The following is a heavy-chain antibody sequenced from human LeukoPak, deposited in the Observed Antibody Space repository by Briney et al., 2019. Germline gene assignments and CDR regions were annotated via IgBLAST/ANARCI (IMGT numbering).Heavy chain of an antibody. CDR2: TSSSSSYI. CDR1: GFTFSSYS. D-gene: IGHD1-26*01. CDR3: ARGGSYYAYYFDY. Sequence: GGSLRLSCAASGFTFSSYSMNWVRQAAGKGLEWVSSTSSSSSYIYYADSVKGRFTISRDNAKNSLYLQMNSLRAEDTAVYYCARGGSYYAYYFDYWGQGTLVTVSS. V-gene: IGHV3-21*01. J-gene: IGHJ4*02.